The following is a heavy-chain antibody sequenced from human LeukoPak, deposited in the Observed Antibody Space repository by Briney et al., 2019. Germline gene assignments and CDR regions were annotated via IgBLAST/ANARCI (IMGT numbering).Heavy chain of an antibody. CDR2: INQDGSGK. J-gene: IGHJ4*02. CDR3: LAFSTAGTSW. Sequence: PGGSLRLSCAASGFTFSSFWMSWVRQAPGKGLEWVANINQDGSGKYFVDSVKGRFTISRDNAKNSLYLQMNSLKAEDMGVYYCLAFSTAGTSWWGQGTLVTVSS. D-gene: IGHD3/OR15-3a*01. CDR1: GFTFSSFW. V-gene: IGHV3-7*01.